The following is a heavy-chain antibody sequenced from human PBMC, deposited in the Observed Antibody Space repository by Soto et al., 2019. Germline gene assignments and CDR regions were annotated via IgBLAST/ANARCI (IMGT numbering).Heavy chain of an antibody. CDR2: IFWDDDK. V-gene: IGHV2-5*02. CDR3: AHRQATLTAHYNWFDY. CDR1: GFSLSTSGVS. J-gene: IGHJ4*02. D-gene: IGHD3-9*01. Sequence: QITLKESGPTLVKPTQTLTLTCTFSGFSLSTSGVSVGWIRQPPGEALEWLALIFWDDDKRYSPSLKSRLTITKDTSKNQVVLTMTNMDPVDTATYYCAHRQATLTAHYNWFDYWGQGALVTVSS.